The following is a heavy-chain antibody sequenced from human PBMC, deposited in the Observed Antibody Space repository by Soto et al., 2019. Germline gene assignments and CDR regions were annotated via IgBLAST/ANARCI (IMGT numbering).Heavy chain of an antibody. CDR3: ARDLGYCSGGSCRDY. D-gene: IGHD2-15*01. CDR1: GGSVSSGSYY. Sequence: SETLSLTCTVSGGSVSSGSYYWSWIRQPPGKGLEWIGYIYYSGSTNYNPSLKSRVTISLDTSKNQFSLKLSSVTAADTAVYYCARDLGYCSGGSCRDYWGQGTLVTVSS. J-gene: IGHJ4*02. V-gene: IGHV4-61*01. CDR2: IYYSGST.